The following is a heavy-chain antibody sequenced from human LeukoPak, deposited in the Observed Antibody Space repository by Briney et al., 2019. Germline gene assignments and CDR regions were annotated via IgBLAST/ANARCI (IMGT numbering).Heavy chain of an antibody. CDR1: GFSFSGYW. Sequence: GGSLRLSCAASGFSFSGYWMTWVRQAPGKGLEWVANVKSDGSEKYYVDSVKGRFTISRDNAKNSLYLQMNSLRAEDTAVYYCARDQGHIDYWGQGTLVTVSS. V-gene: IGHV3-7*01. D-gene: IGHD2-21*01. CDR2: VKSDGSEK. J-gene: IGHJ4*02. CDR3: ARDQGHIDY.